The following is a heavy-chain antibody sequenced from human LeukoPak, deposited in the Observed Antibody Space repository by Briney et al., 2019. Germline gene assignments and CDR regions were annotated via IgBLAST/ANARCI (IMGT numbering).Heavy chain of an antibody. V-gene: IGHV1-18*01. CDR3: ARDSARPVGATGPAFDY. CDR1: GYTFTSYG. D-gene: IGHD1-26*01. J-gene: IGHJ4*02. CDR2: ISAYNGNT. Sequence: ASVKVSCKASGYTFTSYGISWVRQAPGQGFEWMGWISAYNGNTNYAQKLQGRVTMSTDTSTSTAYMELKSLRSDDTAVYYCARDSARPVGATGPAFDYWGQGTLVSVSS.